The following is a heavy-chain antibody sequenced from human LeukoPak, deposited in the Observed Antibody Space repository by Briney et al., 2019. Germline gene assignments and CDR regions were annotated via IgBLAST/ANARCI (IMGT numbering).Heavy chain of an antibody. V-gene: IGHV4-39*01. J-gene: IGHJ2*01. Sequence: SETLSLTCTLSGGSISSSSYYWGWIRQPPGKRQEWIGSIYYTRSAYYNPSLKSRVTISVDTSKNQFSLKLTSVTAADTAVYYCARGVTMIVVVIHDWYFDLWGRGTLVTVSS. D-gene: IGHD3-22*01. CDR1: GGSISSSSYY. CDR2: IYYTRSA. CDR3: ARGVTMIVVVIHDWYFDL.